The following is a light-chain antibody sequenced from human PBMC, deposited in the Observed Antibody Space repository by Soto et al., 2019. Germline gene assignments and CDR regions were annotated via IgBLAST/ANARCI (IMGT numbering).Light chain of an antibody. V-gene: IGKV3-11*01. CDR1: QSFSSY. Sequence: EIVLTQSPATLSLSPGERATLSCRASQSFSSYLAWYQQKPGQAPSLLIYDASKRATGILARFSGRGSGTDCTLTISSLEPEDFAVYYCQQRSNWPPVITFGQGTRLEIK. CDR2: DAS. J-gene: IGKJ5*01. CDR3: QQRSNWPPVIT.